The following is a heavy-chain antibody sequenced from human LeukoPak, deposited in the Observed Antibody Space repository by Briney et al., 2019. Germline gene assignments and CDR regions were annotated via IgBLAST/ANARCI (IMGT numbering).Heavy chain of an antibody. CDR3: VSFYETY. D-gene: IGHD2/OR15-2a*01. Sequence: SGGSLRFSCAASGNYWMHWVRQAPGKGLVWVSHINSDGSWTSYADSVKGRFTISKDNAKNTVYLQMNSLRAEDTAVYYCVSFYETYWGRGTLVTVS. J-gene: IGHJ4*02. V-gene: IGHV3-74*01. CDR2: INSDGSWT. CDR1: GNYW.